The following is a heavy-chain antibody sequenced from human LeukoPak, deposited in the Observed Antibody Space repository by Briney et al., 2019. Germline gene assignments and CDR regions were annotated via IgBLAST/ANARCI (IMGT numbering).Heavy chain of an antibody. V-gene: IGHV5-51*01. D-gene: IGHD5-12*01. Sequence: GESLEISCKCSGYRFTNFWIGWVRQMPGKCLEWMGIIYPGDSNTRYSPSFQGQVTISADKSISTDHLQWSSLKASDTAMYYCARRGGYGGYDSSDYWGQGTLVTVSS. CDR1: GYRFTNFW. CDR3: ARRGGYGGYDSSDY. CDR2: IYPGDSNT. J-gene: IGHJ4*02.